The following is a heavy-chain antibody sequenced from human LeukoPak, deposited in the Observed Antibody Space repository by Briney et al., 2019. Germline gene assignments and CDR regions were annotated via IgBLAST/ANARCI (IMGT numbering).Heavy chain of an antibody. CDR1: GGSISSSSSY. CDR3: ARYESSAYGIDV. Sequence: SETLSLTCTVSGGSISSSSSYWGWIRQPPGMGLEWTGSIYYSGSTYYNPSLKSRVTISVDTSKNQFSLKVSSVAAADTAVYYCARYESSAYGIDVWGRGTLVTVSS. V-gene: IGHV4-39*01. CDR2: IYYSGST. J-gene: IGHJ2*01. D-gene: IGHD3-22*01.